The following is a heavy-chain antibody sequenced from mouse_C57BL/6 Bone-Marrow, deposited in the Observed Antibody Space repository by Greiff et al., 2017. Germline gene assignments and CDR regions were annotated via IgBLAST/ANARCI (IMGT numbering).Heavy chain of an antibody. CDR1: GYTITDYC. Sequence: VQLQQSGAELVKPGASVKLSCTASGYTITDYCMHWVKQRPGHGLEWIGRIDPEDGDTKYDPKFQGKATLTADTSSNTAYLQLSSLTSEDTAVCYCARERVLGAMDYWGQGTSVTVSS. CDR2: IDPEDGDT. D-gene: IGHD4-1*01. J-gene: IGHJ4*01. V-gene: IGHV14-2*01. CDR3: ARERVLGAMDY.